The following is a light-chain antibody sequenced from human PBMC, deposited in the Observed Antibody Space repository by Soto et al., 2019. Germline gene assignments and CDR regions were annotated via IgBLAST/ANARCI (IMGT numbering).Light chain of an antibody. J-gene: IGKJ5*01. CDR2: GAS. CDR1: QDINKN. CDR3: QQYESLPLT. V-gene: IGKV1-33*01. Sequence: DIQMTQSPSSLSASVGDRVTITCQASQDINKNLIWYQQKPGKAPKLLIYGASDLETGVPSRFSGSGPGTGFTFTISSLQPEDFATYYCQQYESLPLTFGQGTRLEIK.